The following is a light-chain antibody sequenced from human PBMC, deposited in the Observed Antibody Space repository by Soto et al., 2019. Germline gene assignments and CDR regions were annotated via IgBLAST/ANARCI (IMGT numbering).Light chain of an antibody. CDR2: EVS. CDR1: SSDVGGYNY. V-gene: IGLV2-8*01. J-gene: IGLJ1*01. Sequence: QSALTQPPSASGSPGQSVTISCTGTSSDVGGYNYVSWYQQHPGKAPKLMIYEVSKRPSGVPDRFSGSKSGNTASLTVSGLQAEDEADYYCSSYAGSQQGVFGTGIKLTVL. CDR3: SSYAGSQQGV.